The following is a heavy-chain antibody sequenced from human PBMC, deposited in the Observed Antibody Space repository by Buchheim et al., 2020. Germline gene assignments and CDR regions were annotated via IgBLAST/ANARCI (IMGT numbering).Heavy chain of an antibody. CDR3: ARAPGRSSSAGYFDY. J-gene: IGHJ4*02. CDR2: INPNSGGT. CDR1: GYTFTGYY. Sequence: QVQLVQSGAEVKKPGASVKVSCKASGYTFTGYYMHWVRQAPGQGLEWMGWINPNSGGTNYAQKVQGWVTMTRDTSISTAYMELSRLRSDDTAVYYCARAPGRSSSAGYFDYWGQGTL. D-gene: IGHD6-6*01. V-gene: IGHV1-2*04.